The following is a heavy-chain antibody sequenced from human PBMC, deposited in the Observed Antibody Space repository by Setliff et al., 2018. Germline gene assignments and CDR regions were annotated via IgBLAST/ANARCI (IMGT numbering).Heavy chain of an antibody. V-gene: IGHV4-59*10. CDR3: ARMSGFLYIDV. Sequence: SEILSLTCAVYGGSFSGYYWTWIRQPAGKGLEWIGQIYTSWSTNYNPSLKSRVTISVDTSKNQFSLQLSSVTAADTAAYYCARMSGFLYIDVWGKGTTVTVSS. D-gene: IGHD3-3*01. J-gene: IGHJ6*04. CDR1: GGSFSGYY. CDR2: IYTSWST.